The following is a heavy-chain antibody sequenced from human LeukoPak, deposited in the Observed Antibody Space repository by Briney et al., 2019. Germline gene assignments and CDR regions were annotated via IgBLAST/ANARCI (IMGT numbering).Heavy chain of an antibody. CDR1: GGSLRSSGHW. CDR2: IHYSGKV. Sequence: SETLSLTCTVSGGSLRSSGHWWVWIRRPPGKGLEWIGSIHYSGKVYYNPSLKSRVTISVDTSKNQFSLKLSSVTAADTAVYYCAGIDWGKDGSLLPIDYWGQGTLVTVSS. D-gene: IGHD5-24*01. CDR3: AGIDWGKDGSLLPIDY. J-gene: IGHJ4*02. V-gene: IGHV4-39*07.